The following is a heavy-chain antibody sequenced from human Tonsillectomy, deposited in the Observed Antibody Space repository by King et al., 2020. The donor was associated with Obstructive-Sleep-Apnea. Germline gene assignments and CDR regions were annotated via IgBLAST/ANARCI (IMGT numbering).Heavy chain of an antibody. V-gene: IGHV3-30*18. CDR3: AKDSSRGGDSDYYYGMDV. CDR2: ISYDGSNK. J-gene: IGHJ6*02. Sequence: VQLVESGGGVVQPGRSLRLSCAASGFTFSSYGMHWVRQAPGKGLEWVAVISYDGSNKYYADSVKGRFTISRDNSKNTLYLQMNSLRAEDTAVYYCAKDSSRGGDSDYYYGMDVWGQGTTVTVSS. D-gene: IGHD2-21*02. CDR1: GFTFSSYG.